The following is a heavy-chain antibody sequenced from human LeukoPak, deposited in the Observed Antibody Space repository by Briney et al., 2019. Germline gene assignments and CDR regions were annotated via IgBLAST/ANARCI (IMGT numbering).Heavy chain of an antibody. CDR2: IYYSGSN. V-gene: IGHV4-59*01. Sequence: PSETLSLTCTVSGGSISSYYWSWIRQPPGKGLEWIGYIYYSGSNNYNPSLKSRVTISVDTSKNQFSLKLSSVTAADTAVYYCARVQAYGGKGYFDYWGQGTLVTVSS. CDR3: ARVQAYGGKGYFDY. D-gene: IGHD4-23*01. CDR1: GGSISSYY. J-gene: IGHJ4*02.